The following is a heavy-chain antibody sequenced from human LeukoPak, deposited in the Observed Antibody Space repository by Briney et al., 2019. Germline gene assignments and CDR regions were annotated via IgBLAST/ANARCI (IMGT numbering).Heavy chain of an antibody. CDR2: ISGSGDST. CDR3: AKVGYSYGYGY. CDR1: GFTFSSHA. J-gene: IGHJ4*02. Sequence: GGSLRLSCAASGFTFSSHAMSWVRQAPGKGLEWVSAISGSGDSTYYADSVKGRFTISRDNSKNTLYLQMNSLRAEDTAVYYCAKVGYSYGYGYWGQGTLVTVSS. D-gene: IGHD5-18*01. V-gene: IGHV3-23*01.